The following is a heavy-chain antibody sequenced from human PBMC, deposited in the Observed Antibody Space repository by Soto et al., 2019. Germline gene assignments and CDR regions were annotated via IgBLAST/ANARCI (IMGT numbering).Heavy chain of an antibody. CDR1: GFTASSNY. J-gene: IGHJ3*02. CDR2: IYSGGST. D-gene: IGHD3-16*02. Sequence: PGGSLRLSCAASGFTASSNYTSWVRQAPGKGLEWVSDIYSGGSTYYADSVKGGFTISRDNSKNTLHLQMNSLRAEDTAVYYCARTAKVIVPFAIWGQGTRVTVSS. V-gene: IGHV3-53*01. CDR3: ARTAKVIVPFAI.